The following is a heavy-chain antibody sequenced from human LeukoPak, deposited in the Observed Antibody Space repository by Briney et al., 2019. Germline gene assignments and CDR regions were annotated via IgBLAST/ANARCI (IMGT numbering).Heavy chain of an antibody. Sequence: PGGSLRLSCAASGFTFSSYAMSWVRQAPGKGLEWASAISGSGDKTYYADSVKGRFTISRDNSKNTLDLQMNSLRAEDTALYYCAKNVGYDFWSGYLEFDPWGQGTLVTVSS. CDR3: AKNVGYDFWSGYLEFDP. D-gene: IGHD3-3*01. V-gene: IGHV3-23*01. CDR1: GFTFSSYA. CDR2: ISGSGDKT. J-gene: IGHJ5*02.